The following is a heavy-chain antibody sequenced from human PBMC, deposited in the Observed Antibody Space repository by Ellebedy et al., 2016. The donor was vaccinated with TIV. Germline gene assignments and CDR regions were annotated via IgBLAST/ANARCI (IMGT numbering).Heavy chain of an antibody. CDR3: ARFYASYGMDV. V-gene: IGHV3-21*01. Sequence: GGSLRLSCAASGFTFSDSAMNWVRQAPGKGLEWVSSINNVGSHIYYADSVKGRFTISRDNPKNTLYLQMNSLSAEDTALYYCARFYASYGMDVWGQGTTVTVSS. CDR1: GFTFSDSA. CDR2: INNVGSHI. J-gene: IGHJ6*02. D-gene: IGHD2/OR15-2a*01.